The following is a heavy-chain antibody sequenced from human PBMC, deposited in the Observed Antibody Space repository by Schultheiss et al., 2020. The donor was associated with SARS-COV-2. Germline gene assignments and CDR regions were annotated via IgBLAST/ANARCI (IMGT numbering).Heavy chain of an antibody. V-gene: IGHV1-69*04. D-gene: IGHD2-21*01. CDR2: IIPILGIA. CDR3: ARPSTMRSPVGVGIHAFDI. J-gene: IGHJ3*02. CDR1: GYTFTSYG. Sequence: SVKVSCKASGYTFTSYGISWVRQAPGQGLEWMGRIIPILGIANYAQKFQGRVTITADKSTSTAYMELSSLRSEDTAVYYCARPSTMRSPVGVGIHAFDIWGQGTMVTVSS.